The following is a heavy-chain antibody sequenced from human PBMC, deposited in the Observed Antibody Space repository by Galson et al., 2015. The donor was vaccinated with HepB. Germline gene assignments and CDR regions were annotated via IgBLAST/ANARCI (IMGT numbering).Heavy chain of an antibody. CDR2: IIPIFGTA. CDR1: GGTFSSYA. CDR3: ARHLQDAGYSYGTGGMDV. D-gene: IGHD5-18*01. J-gene: IGHJ6*02. V-gene: IGHV1-69*13. Sequence: SVKVSCKASGGTFSSYAISWVRQAPGQGLEWMGGIIPIFGTANYAQKFQGRVTITADESTSTAYMELSSLRSEDTAVYYCARHLQDAGYSYGTGGMDVWGQGTTVTVSS.